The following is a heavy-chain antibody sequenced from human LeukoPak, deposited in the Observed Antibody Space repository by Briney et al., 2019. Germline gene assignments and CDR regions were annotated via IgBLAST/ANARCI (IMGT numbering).Heavy chain of an antibody. CDR1: GFTFSSYA. J-gene: IGHJ6*02. V-gene: IGHV3-30-3*01. D-gene: IGHD4-11*01. CDR3: ARASPNNYDYYYYGMDV. Sequence: GGSLRLSCAASGFTFSSYAMHWVRQAPGKGLEWVAVISYDGSNKYYADSVKGRFTNSRDNSKNTLYLQMNSLRAEDTAVYYCARASPNNYDYYYYGMDVWGQGTTVTVSS. CDR2: ISYDGSNK.